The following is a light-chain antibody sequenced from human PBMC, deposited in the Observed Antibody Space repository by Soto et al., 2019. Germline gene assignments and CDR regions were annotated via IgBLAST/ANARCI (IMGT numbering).Light chain of an antibody. CDR3: QQYENLPLT. V-gene: IGKV1-33*01. J-gene: IGKJ3*01. CDR2: DSF. Sequence: DIQMTQSPSSLFASVGDRVTITCQASHDISNCLNWYQQKPGKAPKLLIYDSFNVDTGVPSRFSGSGSGTDFTFTISSLQPEDIATYFCQQYENLPLTFGPGTKVDVK. CDR1: HDISNC.